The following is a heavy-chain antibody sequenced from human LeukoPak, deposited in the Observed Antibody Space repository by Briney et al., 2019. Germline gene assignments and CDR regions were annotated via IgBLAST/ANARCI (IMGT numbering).Heavy chain of an antibody. CDR3: AKEKPLYYSRSFYGFDS. V-gene: IGHV3-23*01. CDR2: LGSGGDA. D-gene: IGHD3-10*01. CDR1: GFSFSSHA. Sequence: GGSLRLSCAASGFSFSSHAMTWVRQAPGRGLEWVALLGSGGDAHYADSVKGRFTISRDTSYNTLSLQMNSLSPEDTAVYFCAKEKPLYYSRSFYGFDSWGQGTLVTVSS. J-gene: IGHJ4*02.